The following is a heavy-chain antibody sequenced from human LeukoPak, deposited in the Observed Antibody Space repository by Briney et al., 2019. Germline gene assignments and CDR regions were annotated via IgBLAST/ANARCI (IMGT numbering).Heavy chain of an antibody. V-gene: IGHV3-7*01. CDR1: GFTFSSYW. J-gene: IGHJ4*02. CDR3: ARERMYSGSGSTYPYYDY. CDR2: IKPDGSEK. D-gene: IGHD3-10*01. Sequence: GGSLRLSCAASGFTFSSYWMSWVRQSPGQGLEWVANIKPDGSEKYFMDYVKGRFSISRDNAKNALYLEMNSLRAEDTAEYFCARERMYSGSGSTYPYYDYWGQGTLVTVSS.